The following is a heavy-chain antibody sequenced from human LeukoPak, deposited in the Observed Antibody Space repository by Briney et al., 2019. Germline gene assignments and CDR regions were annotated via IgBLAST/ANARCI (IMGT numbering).Heavy chain of an antibody. J-gene: IGHJ4*02. D-gene: IGHD1-26*01. Sequence: GGPRRTSSKGPGARFTSYWVSGVRRMPGKGREGLGIIYPGASHTRYSPSFQGQVTISADKSISTAYLQWSSLKASDTAMYYCARHSYGGATKGFDYWGQGTLVTVSS. CDR3: ARHSYGGATKGFDY. CDR2: IYPGASHT. V-gene: IGHV5-51*01. CDR1: GARFTSYW.